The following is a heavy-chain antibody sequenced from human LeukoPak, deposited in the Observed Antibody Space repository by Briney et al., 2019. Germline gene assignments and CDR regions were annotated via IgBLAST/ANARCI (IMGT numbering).Heavy chain of an antibody. V-gene: IGHV3-74*01. CDR2: INSDGSST. CDR3: AKDMGTYYYGSGSYGAYGMDV. CDR1: GFTFSSYW. Sequence: GGSLRLSCAASGFTFSSYWMHWVRQAPGKGLVWVSRINSDGSSTSYADSVKGRFTISRDNAKNTLYLQMNSLRAEDTALYYCAKDMGTYYYGSGSYGAYGMDVWGQGTTVTVSS. D-gene: IGHD3-10*01. J-gene: IGHJ6*02.